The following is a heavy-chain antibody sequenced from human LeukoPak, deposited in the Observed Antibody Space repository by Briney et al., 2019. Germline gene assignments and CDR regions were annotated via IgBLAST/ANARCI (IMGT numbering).Heavy chain of an antibody. J-gene: IGHJ3*02. Sequence: SETLSLTCAVYGGSFSGYYWSWIRQPPGKGLEWIGEINHSGSTNYNPSLKSRVTMSVDTSKNQFSLKLSSVTAADTAVYYCARSPTEYYYDSSGYYPDAFDIWGQGTMVTVSS. D-gene: IGHD3-22*01. V-gene: IGHV4-34*01. CDR2: INHSGST. CDR1: GGSFSGYY. CDR3: ARSPTEYYYDSSGYYPDAFDI.